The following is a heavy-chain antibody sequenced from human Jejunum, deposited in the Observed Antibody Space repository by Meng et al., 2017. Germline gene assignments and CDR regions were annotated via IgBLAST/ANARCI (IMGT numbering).Heavy chain of an antibody. V-gene: IGHV3-7*01. J-gene: IGHJ5*01. D-gene: IGHD2-15*01. CDR2: IKADGGDK. Sequence: GESLRLSCAASAFTLSRYWMGWVRQAPGKGLEWVASIKADGGDKYYVDSVRGRFTVSRDNVQSSLFPQMNSLRAGDAAVYFCARGPPSGYGTTWFDYWGQETLVTVSS. CDR1: AFTLSRYW. CDR3: ARGPPSGYGTTWFDY.